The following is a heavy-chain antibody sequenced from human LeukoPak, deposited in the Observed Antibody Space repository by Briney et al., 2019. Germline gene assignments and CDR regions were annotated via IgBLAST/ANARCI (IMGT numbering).Heavy chain of an antibody. D-gene: IGHD5-18*01. J-gene: IGHJ4*02. V-gene: IGHV3-23*01. CDR3: AKKQGYSYQYYFDY. CDR2: ISGSGGRT. Sequence: SAISGSGGRTYYADSVKGRFTISRDNSKNTLYLQMNSLRAEDTAVYYCAKKQGYSYQYYFDYWGQGTLVTVSS.